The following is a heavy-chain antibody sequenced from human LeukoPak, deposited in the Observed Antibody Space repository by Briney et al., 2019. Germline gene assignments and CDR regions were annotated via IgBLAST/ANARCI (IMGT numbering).Heavy chain of an antibody. V-gene: IGHV3-7*01. CDR2: IKQDGSDK. Sequence: GGSLRLSCAASRFTFSSYYMTWVRQAQGKGLEWLANIKQDGSDKFYMDSVKGRVTISRDNAKHSLYLQMNSLRAEDTAVYYCVGLNYNSGSYRNYWGQGTLVTVSS. D-gene: IGHD3-10*01. CDR3: VGLNYNSGSYRNY. CDR1: RFTFSSYY. J-gene: IGHJ4*02.